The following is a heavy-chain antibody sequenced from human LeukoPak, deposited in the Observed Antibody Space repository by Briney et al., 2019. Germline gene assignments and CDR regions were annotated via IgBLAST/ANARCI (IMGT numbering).Heavy chain of an antibody. CDR2: ISYDGSNK. CDR3: AKSGSGYSYGLDY. CDR1: GFTYSSYG. Sequence: GRSLRLSCPASGFTYSSYGMHWVRQAPGKGLEWVAVISYDGSNKYYADSVKGRFTISRDNSKNTLYLQMNSLRAEDTAVYYCAKSGSGYSYGLDYWGQGTLVTVSS. V-gene: IGHV3-30*18. D-gene: IGHD5-18*01. J-gene: IGHJ4*02.